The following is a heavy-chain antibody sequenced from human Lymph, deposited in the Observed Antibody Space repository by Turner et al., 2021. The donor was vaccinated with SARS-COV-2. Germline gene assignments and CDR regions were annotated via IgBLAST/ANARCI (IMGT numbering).Heavy chain of an antibody. CDR3: ARDVERYNDCWRGYSGGYGMDV. CDR1: GYTFTGSY. D-gene: IGHD3-3*01. J-gene: IGHJ6*02. CDR2: INPNSGGT. V-gene: IGHV1-2*02. Sequence: QVQLVQSGAEVNKPGASVMVSCMASGYTFTGSYMHWVRQAPGQGLEWMGWINPNSGGTNYAQKLQGRVTRTRDTSISAAYMELSRLRSDDTAVYYCARDVERYNDCWRGYSGGYGMDVWGQGTTVTVSS.